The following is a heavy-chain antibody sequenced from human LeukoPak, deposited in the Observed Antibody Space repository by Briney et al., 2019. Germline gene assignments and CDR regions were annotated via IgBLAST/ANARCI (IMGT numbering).Heavy chain of an antibody. J-gene: IGHJ3*02. V-gene: IGHV3-33*06. CDR1: GFTFNNYG. D-gene: IGHD6-13*01. CDR2: IWYDGTNK. CDR3: AKARGYSSSPRFDAFDI. Sequence: GRSLRLSCAASGFTFNNYGMHWVRQAPGKGLEWVAVIWYDGTNKYYADSVKGRFTISRDNSKNTLYLQMNSLRAEDTAVYYCAKARGYSSSPRFDAFDIWGQGTMVTVSS.